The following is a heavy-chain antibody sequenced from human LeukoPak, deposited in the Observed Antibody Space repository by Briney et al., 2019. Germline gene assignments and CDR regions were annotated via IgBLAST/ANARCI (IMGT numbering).Heavy chain of an antibody. D-gene: IGHD1-14*01. CDR3: ARDVAYNAFDY. CDR2: IKPDGSAK. J-gene: IGHJ4*02. CDR1: GFTFSSSW. V-gene: IGHV3-7*01. Sequence: VQPGGSLRLSCAASGFTFSSSWMTWVRQAPGEGLEWVANIKPDGSAKHYVGFVQGRFTISRDNTKNSVYLQMSSLRVEDTAVYFCARDVAYNAFDYWGQGTLVTVSS.